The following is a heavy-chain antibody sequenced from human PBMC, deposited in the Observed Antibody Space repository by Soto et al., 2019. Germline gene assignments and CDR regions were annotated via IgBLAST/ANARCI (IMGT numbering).Heavy chain of an antibody. CDR2: IIPIFGTA. Sequence: QVQLVQSGAEVKKPGSSVKVSCKASGGTFSSYAISWVRQAPGQGLEWMGGIIPIFGTANYAQKFQGRVTITADKSTSTAYMELCSLRSEDMALYYCARELYYYDSSGFEDTFDIWGQGTMVTVSS. J-gene: IGHJ3*02. CDR3: ARELYYYDSSGFEDTFDI. V-gene: IGHV1-69*06. D-gene: IGHD3-22*01. CDR1: GGTFSSYA.